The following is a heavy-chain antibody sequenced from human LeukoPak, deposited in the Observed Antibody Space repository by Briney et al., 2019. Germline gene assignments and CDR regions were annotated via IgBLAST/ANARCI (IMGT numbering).Heavy chain of an antibody. CDR1: GYTFTSYG. J-gene: IGHJ4*02. Sequence: ASVKVSCKASGYTFTSYGISWVRQAPGQGLEWMGWISAYNGNTNYAQKLQGRVTMTTDTSTSTAYMELRSLRSDDTAVYYCARDLYFDWLSPSFDYWGQGTLVTVSP. CDR3: ARDLYFDWLSPSFDY. V-gene: IGHV1-18*01. D-gene: IGHD3-9*01. CDR2: ISAYNGNT.